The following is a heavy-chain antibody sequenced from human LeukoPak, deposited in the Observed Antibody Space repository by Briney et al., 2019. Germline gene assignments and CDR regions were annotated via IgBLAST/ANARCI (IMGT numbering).Heavy chain of an antibody. J-gene: IGHJ4*02. Sequence: SETLSLTCTVSGGSISSSSYYWSWIRQPAGKGLEWIGRIYTSGSTNYNPSLKSRVTISVDTPKNQFSLKLSSVTAADTAVYYCARGDFWSGYYFYWGQGTLVTVSS. D-gene: IGHD3-3*01. CDR2: IYTSGST. CDR3: ARGDFWSGYYFY. CDR1: GGSISSSSYY. V-gene: IGHV4-61*02.